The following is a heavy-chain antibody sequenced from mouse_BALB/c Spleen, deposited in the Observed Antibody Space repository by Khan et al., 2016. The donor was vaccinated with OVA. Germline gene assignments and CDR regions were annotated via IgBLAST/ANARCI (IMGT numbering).Heavy chain of an antibody. J-gene: IGHJ3*01. Sequence: QVQLKQSGAELARPGASVKMSCKASGYTFTTYTMHWVKQRPGQGLEWIGYINPSNGYTNYNQKFKDKSTLTADKSSSTAYMQLSSLTSDYSAVYYCAREGAYYRSDGWFSCWGQGTLVTGSA. V-gene: IGHV1-4*01. CDR1: GYTFTTYT. CDR2: INPSNGYT. CDR3: AREGAYYRSDGWFSC. D-gene: IGHD2-14*01.